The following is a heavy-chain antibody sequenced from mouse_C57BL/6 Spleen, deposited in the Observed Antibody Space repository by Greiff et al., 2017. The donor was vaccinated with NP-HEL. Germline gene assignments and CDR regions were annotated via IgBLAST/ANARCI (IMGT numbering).Heavy chain of an antibody. V-gene: IGHV5-17*01. CDR3: ARDSYYAMDY. J-gene: IGHJ4*01. CDR1: GFTFSDYG. Sequence: EVQRVESGGGLVKPGGSLKLSCAASGFTFSDYGMHWVRQAPEKGLEWVAYISSGSSTIYYVDTVKGRFTISRDNAKNTLFLQMTSLRSEDRAMYYCARDSYYAMDYWGQGTSVTVSS. CDR2: ISSGSSTI.